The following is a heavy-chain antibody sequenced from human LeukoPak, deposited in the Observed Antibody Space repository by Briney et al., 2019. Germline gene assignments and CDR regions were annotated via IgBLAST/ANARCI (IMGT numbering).Heavy chain of an antibody. D-gene: IGHD6-6*01. CDR2: IIPIFGTA. J-gene: IGHJ6*03. Sequence: SVKVPCKASGGTFSSYAISWVRQAPGQGLEWMGGIIPIFGTANYAQKFQGRVTITADKSTSTAYMELSSLRSEDTAVYYCARTEGSSSSRGRNYYYMDVWGKGTTVTVSS. CDR3: ARTEGSSSSRGRNYYYMDV. V-gene: IGHV1-69*06. CDR1: GGTFSSYA.